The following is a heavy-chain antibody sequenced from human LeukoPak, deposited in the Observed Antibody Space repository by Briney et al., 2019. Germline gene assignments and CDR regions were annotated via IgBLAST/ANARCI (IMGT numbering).Heavy chain of an antibody. J-gene: IGHJ4*02. CDR2: IYHTGTT. Sequence: SETLSLTCTVSGGSISSYYWSWIRQPPGKGLECLGLIYHTGTTNYNPSLKSRVTISVDTSTNQFSLKLSSVTAADTAIYYCARTYCSTNACPFDHWGQGTLVTVSS. V-gene: IGHV4-59*08. CDR3: ARTYCSTNACPFDH. CDR1: GGSISSYY. D-gene: IGHD2-2*01.